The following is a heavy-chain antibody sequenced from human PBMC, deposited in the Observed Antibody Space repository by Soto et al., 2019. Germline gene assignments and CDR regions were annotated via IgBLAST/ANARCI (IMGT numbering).Heavy chain of an antibody. Sequence: QVQLVESGGGLVEPGGSLRLSCAASGFTFRDYYMSWVRQAPGKGLECISYISRSDNTVYYADSVKGRFTISRDNTKNSLYLQMNSLRAEDTAVYYCARGHQYFHPWGQGTLVTVSS. CDR2: ISRSDNTV. V-gene: IGHV3-11*01. D-gene: IGHD2-2*01. CDR3: ARGHQYFHP. J-gene: IGHJ1*01. CDR1: GFTFRDYY.